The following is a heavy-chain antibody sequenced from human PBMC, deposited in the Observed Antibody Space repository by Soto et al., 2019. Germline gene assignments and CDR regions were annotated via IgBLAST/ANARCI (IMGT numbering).Heavy chain of an antibody. J-gene: IGHJ4*02. CDR2: IYPGASDI. D-gene: IGHD2-2*01. CDR3: ARQGTSRGPDYAAFDF. Sequence: GESLKISCQASGYTFIYFCVAWVLQVPGKGLEWMGVIYPGASDIRYSPSFEGHVTISADKSTNTAYLQWSSLEAADTAIYYCARQGTSRGPDYAAFDFWGPGTLVTVSS. CDR1: GYTFIYFC. V-gene: IGHV5-51*01.